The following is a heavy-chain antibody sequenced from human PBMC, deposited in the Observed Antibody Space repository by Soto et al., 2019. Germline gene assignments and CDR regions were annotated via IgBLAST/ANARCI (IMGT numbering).Heavy chain of an antibody. CDR2: ISGSGDST. D-gene: IGHD1-26*01. CDR1: GFTFSSYA. V-gene: IGHV3-23*01. Sequence: EVQLLESGGGLVQPGGSLRLSCAASGFTFSSYAMRWVRQAPVKGLEWVSAISGSGDSTYYADSVKGRFTISRDNSKNTLYLQLNSLRAEDTAVYYCASRGSGRDYDYWGQGTLVTVSS. J-gene: IGHJ4*02. CDR3: ASRGSGRDYDY.